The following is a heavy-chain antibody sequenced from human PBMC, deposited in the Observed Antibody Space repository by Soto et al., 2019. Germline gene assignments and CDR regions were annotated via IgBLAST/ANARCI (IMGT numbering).Heavy chain of an antibody. CDR2: INPNSGGT. J-gene: IGHJ6*02. D-gene: IGHD6-13*01. CDR3: ARGANSSSYYGMDV. Sequence: ASVKVSCKASGYTFTGYYMHWVRQAPGQGLEWMGWINPNSGGTNYAQKFQGWVTMTRDTSISTAYMELSRLRSDDTAVDYCARGANSSSYYGMDVWGQGTTVTVSS. CDR1: GYTFTGYY. V-gene: IGHV1-2*04.